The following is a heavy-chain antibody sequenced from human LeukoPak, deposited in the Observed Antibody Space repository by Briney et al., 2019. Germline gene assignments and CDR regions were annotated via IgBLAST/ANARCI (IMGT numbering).Heavy chain of an antibody. CDR1: GFTFSDYY. J-gene: IGHJ4*02. CDR3: ARSSVPRVPRYFDY. CDR2: ISSSGSTI. Sequence: GGSPRLSCAASGFTFSDYYMSWIRQAPGKGLEWVSYISSSGSTIYYADSVKGRFTISRDNAKNSLYLQMNSLRAEDTAVYYCARSSVPRVPRYFDYWGQGTLVTVSS. V-gene: IGHV3-11*01. D-gene: IGHD6-25*01.